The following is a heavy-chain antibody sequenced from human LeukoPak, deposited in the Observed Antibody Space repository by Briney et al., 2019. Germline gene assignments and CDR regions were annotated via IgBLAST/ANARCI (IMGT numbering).Heavy chain of an antibody. V-gene: IGHV3-15*01. CDR3: TTDGSSYPDY. J-gene: IGHJ4*02. Sequence: GGSLRLSCAASGFTFINAWMTWVRQAPGKELEWVGRIKSKTDGETTDYAAPVKGRFTISRDDSKGTLFLQMNSLKTEDTAVYYCTTDGSSYPDYWGQGTLVSVSS. CDR2: IKSKTDGETT. D-gene: IGHD6-13*01. CDR1: GFTFINAW.